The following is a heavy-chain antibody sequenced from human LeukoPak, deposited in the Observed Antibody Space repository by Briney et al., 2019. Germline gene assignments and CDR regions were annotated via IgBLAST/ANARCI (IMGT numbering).Heavy chain of an antibody. J-gene: IGHJ5*02. CDR1: GASLSNKNFY. V-gene: IGHV4-39*07. D-gene: IGHD2-15*01. CDR2: FYYGGAT. Sequence: SETLSLTCTVSGASLSNKNFYWGWIRQPPGGGLEWIGSFYYGGATYYKPSLRSRASISGDASKNQFSLKLSSVTAADTAVYYCARPVVAAGDNWFDPWGQGTLVTVSS. CDR3: ARPVVAAGDNWFDP.